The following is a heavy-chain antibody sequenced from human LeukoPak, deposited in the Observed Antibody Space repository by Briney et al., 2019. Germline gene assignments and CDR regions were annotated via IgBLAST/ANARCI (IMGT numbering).Heavy chain of an antibody. D-gene: IGHD3-3*01. J-gene: IGHJ3*02. CDR2: IIPIFGTA. CDR1: GGTFSSYA. Sequence: GASVKVSCKASGGTFSSYAISWVRQAPGQGLEWMGGIIPIFGTANYAQKFQGRVTITADESTSTAYMELSSLRSDDTAVYYCARERGLRFLEWPLGGAFDIWGQGTMVTVSS. V-gene: IGHV1-69*13. CDR3: ARERGLRFLEWPLGGAFDI.